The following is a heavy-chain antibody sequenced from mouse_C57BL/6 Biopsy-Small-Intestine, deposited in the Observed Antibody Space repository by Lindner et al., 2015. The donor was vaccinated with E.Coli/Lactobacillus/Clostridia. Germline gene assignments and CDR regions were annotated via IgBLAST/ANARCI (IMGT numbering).Heavy chain of an antibody. CDR3: ARSYDGYSYYAIDY. Sequence: VQLQESGPGLVAPSQSLSITCTVSGFSLTSYAISWVRQPPGKGLEWLGVIWTGGGTNYNSALESRLNISKDNSKSQVFLKMNSLQTDDTARYYCARSYDGYSYYAIDYWGQGTSVTVSS. V-gene: IGHV2-9-1*01. D-gene: IGHD2-3*01. CDR1: GFSLTSYA. CDR2: IWTGGGT. J-gene: IGHJ4*01.